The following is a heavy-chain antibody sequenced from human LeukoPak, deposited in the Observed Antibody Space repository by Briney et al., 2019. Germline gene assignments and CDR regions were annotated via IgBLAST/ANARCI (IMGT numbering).Heavy chain of an antibody. CDR2: IYYSGST. CDR1: GGSISRGDYY. CDR3: ARVASEIDRDNNWFDP. J-gene: IGHJ5*02. D-gene: IGHD1-14*01. V-gene: IGHV4-30-4*01. Sequence: SETLSLTCTVSGGSISRGDYYWSWIRQPPGKGLEWIGYIYYSGSTYYNPSLKSRVTISVDTSKNQFSLKLSSVTAADTAVYYCARVASEIDRDNNWFDPWGQGTLVTVSS.